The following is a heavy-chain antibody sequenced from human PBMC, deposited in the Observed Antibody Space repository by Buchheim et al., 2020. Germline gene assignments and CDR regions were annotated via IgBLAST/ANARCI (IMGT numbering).Heavy chain of an antibody. CDR1: GFMFSTYW. CDR2: IKQDGSEK. CDR3: VRASSTVRAYYYGMDV. V-gene: IGHV3-7*04. J-gene: IGHJ6*02. D-gene: IGHD4-11*01. Sequence: EVQLVESGGVLVQPGGSLRLSCAASGFMFSTYWMSWVRQAPGKGLEWVANIKQDGSEKNYVDSVEGRFTISRDNDKNSLDLQMNSLRVEDTGVYFCVRASSTVRAYYYGMDVWGQGTT.